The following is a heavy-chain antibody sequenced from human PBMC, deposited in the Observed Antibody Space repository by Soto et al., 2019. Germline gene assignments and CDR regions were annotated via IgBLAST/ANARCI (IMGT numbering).Heavy chain of an antibody. CDR3: ARGIPAATGAYYYYGMDV. V-gene: IGHV1-69*13. D-gene: IGHD2-2*01. CDR1: GGTFSSYA. J-gene: IGHJ6*02. Sequence: SVKVSCKASGGTFSSYAISWVRQAPGQGLEWMGGIIPIFGTANYAQKFQGRVTVTADESTSTAYMELSSLRSEDTAVYYCARGIPAATGAYYYYGMDVWGQGTTVTVSS. CDR2: IIPIFGTA.